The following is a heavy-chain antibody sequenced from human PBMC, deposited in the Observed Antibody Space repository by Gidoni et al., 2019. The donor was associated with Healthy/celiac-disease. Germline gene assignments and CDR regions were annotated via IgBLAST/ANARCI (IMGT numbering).Heavy chain of an antibody. CDR1: GFPFADYG. CDR3: ARDPTGRQLVRGWFDP. J-gene: IGHJ5*02. CDR2: INWNGGST. D-gene: IGHD6-13*01. Sequence: EVQLVESGGGVVRPGGSLRLSCAASGFPFADYGRSWVRQAPGKGLDWFSGINWNGGSTCYADSVKGRFTISRDNAKNSLYLQMNSLRAEDTALYHCARDPTGRQLVRGWFDPWGQGTLVTVSS. V-gene: IGHV3-20*01.